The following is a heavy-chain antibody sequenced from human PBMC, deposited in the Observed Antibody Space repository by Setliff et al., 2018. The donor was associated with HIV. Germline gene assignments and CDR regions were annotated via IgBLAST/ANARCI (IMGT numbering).Heavy chain of an antibody. V-gene: IGHV4-34*01. CDR2: INHSGST. D-gene: IGHD3-16*01. J-gene: IGHJ5*02. CDR1: GGSFSGYY. CDR3: ARRTFGSGRLDP. Sequence: SETLSLTCAVYGGSFSGYYWSWIRQPPGKGLEWIGEINHSGSTNYNPSLKSRVTISVDTSKNQFSLKLSSVTAADTAVYYCARRTFGSGRLDPWGPGTLVTVSS.